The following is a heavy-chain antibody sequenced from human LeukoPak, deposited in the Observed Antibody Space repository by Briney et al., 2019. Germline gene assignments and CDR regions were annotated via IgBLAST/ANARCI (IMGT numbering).Heavy chain of an antibody. CDR1: GYTFTSYG. D-gene: IGHD3-22*01. CDR3: ARSRYDSSGYYYYYYYYYMDV. V-gene: IGHV1-18*01. Sequence: AASVKVSCKASGYTFTSYGISWVRQAPGQGLEWMGWISAYNGNTNYAQKLQGRVTMTTDTSTSTAYMELRSLRSDDTAVYYCARSRYDSSGYYYYYYYYYMDVWGKGTTVTISS. CDR2: ISAYNGNT. J-gene: IGHJ6*03.